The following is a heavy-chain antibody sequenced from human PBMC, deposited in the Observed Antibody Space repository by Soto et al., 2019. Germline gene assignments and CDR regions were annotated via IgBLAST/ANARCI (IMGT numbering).Heavy chain of an antibody. Sequence: PGGSLRLSCAASGFTFSIYAMSWFRQAPGKGLEWVSAISGSGGSTYYADSVKGRFTISRDNSKNTLYLQMNSLRAEDTAVYYCAKEGHYDILTGYPNWFDPWGQGTLVTVSS. CDR2: ISGSGGST. V-gene: IGHV3-23*01. D-gene: IGHD3-9*01. CDR3: AKEGHYDILTGYPNWFDP. CDR1: GFTFSIYA. J-gene: IGHJ5*02.